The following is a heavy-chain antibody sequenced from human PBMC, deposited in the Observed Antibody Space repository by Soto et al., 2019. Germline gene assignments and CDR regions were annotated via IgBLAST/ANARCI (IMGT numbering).Heavy chain of an antibody. D-gene: IGHD2-2*01. CDR3: ARGHSSSTSCYVGIYYYYGMDV. V-gene: IGHV1-69*01. Sequence: QVQLVQSGAGVKKPGSSVKVSCKASGGTFSSYAISWVRQAPGQGLEWMGGIIPIFGTANYAQKFQGRVTITADESTSTAYMELSSLRSEDTAVYYCARGHSSSTSCYVGIYYYYGMDVWGQGTTVTVS. CDR2: IIPIFGTA. CDR1: GGTFSSYA. J-gene: IGHJ6*02.